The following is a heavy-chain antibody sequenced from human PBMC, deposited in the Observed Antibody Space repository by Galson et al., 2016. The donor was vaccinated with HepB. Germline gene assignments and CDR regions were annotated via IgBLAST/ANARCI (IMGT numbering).Heavy chain of an antibody. D-gene: IGHD6-13*01. CDR2: ISRHSGSV. CDR3: TKDSLIYSSSWYSFHY. Sequence: SLRLSCAASGFTFDTYAMHWVRQAPGKGLEWVSGISRHSGSVGYADPVKGRFTMSRDNAKKSPSLQMNSLRPEDTALYYCTKDSLIYSSSWYSFHYWGQGTLVTVSS. J-gene: IGHJ4*02. V-gene: IGHV3-9*01. CDR1: GFTFDTYA.